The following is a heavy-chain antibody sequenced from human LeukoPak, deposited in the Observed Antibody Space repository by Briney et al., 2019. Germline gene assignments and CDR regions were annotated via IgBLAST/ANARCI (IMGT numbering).Heavy chain of an antibody. D-gene: IGHD6-13*01. J-gene: IGHJ6*02. CDR1: GYTFIDYG. Sequence: ASVKVSCKASGYTFIDYGISWVRQAPGQGLEWMGWISAFNGNRNYAQNFEGRVTMTTDTSATTGYMELRSLRSDDTAVYYCARSIAAAGTGYYYGMDVWGQGTTVTVSS. CDR2: ISAFNGNR. CDR3: ARSIAAAGTGYYYGMDV. V-gene: IGHV1-18*01.